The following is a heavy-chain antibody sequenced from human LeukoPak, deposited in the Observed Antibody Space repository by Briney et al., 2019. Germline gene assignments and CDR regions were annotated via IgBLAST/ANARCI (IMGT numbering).Heavy chain of an antibody. Sequence: GASVKVSCKASGYTFTSYDINWVRQATGQELERMGWMNPNSGNTGYAQKFQGRVTMTRNTSISTAYMELSSLRSEDTAVYYCARGHDESNWFDPWGQGTLVTVSS. V-gene: IGHV1-8*01. CDR1: GYTFTSYD. CDR3: ARGHDESNWFDP. CDR2: MNPNSGNT. J-gene: IGHJ5*02. D-gene: IGHD1-1*01.